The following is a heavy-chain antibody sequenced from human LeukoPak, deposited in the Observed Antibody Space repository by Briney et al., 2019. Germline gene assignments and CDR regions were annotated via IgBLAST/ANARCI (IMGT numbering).Heavy chain of an antibody. V-gene: IGHV4-59*01. CDR1: GGSISSYY. J-gene: IGHJ5*02. CDR3: ARDVGSSTSGTNWFAP. Sequence: SETLSLTCTVSGGSISSYYWSWIRQPPGKGLEWIGYIYYSGSTNYNPSLKSRVTISVDTSKNQFSLKLSSVTAADTAVYYCARDVGSSTSGTNWFAPWGQGTLVTVSS. CDR2: IYYSGST. D-gene: IGHD2-2*01.